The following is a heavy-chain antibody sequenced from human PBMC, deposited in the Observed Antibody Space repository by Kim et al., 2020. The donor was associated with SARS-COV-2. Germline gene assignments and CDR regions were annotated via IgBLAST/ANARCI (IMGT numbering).Heavy chain of an antibody. CDR1: GGTFCSYA. D-gene: IGHD1-26*01. CDR2: IIPIFGTA. Sequence: SVKVSCKASGGTFCSYAISWVRQAPGQGLEWMGGIIPIFGTANYAQKFQGRVTITADESTSTAYMELSSLRSEDTAVYYCARDPYYSGSPRAPFDYWGQGTLVTVSS. J-gene: IGHJ4*02. CDR3: ARDPYYSGSPRAPFDY. V-gene: IGHV1-69*13.